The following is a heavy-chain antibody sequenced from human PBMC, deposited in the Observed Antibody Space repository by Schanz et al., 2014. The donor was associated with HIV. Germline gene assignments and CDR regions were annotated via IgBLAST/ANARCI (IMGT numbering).Heavy chain of an antibody. CDR3: ASLETGATYYYYYYMDV. V-gene: IGHV3-30*03. J-gene: IGHJ6*02. CDR1: GFIFSSYG. D-gene: IGHD7-27*01. CDR2: ISYDGSSK. Sequence: QVQLVESGGGVVQPGRSLRLSCAASGFIFSSYGMHWVRQAPGKGLEWVAVISYDGSSKYYADSVQGRFTITRDNSKNTLYLQMNSLRAEDTAVYYCASLETGATYYYYYYMDVWGQGTTVTVSS.